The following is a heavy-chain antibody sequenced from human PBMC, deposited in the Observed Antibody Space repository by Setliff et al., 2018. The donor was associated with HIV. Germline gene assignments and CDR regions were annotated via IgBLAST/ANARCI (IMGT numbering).Heavy chain of an antibody. Sequence: PSETLSLTCTVSGGSISSHYWIWIRQPPGKGLEWIGYIHYSGATHYNPSLKTRVTISLDTSRTQFSLRLSSVTASDTAVYHCARHSPNVGVRGDALDIWGQGTVVTVSS. J-gene: IGHJ3*02. CDR2: IHYSGAT. CDR3: ARHSPNVGVRGDALDI. V-gene: IGHV4-59*08. D-gene: IGHD2-8*01. CDR1: GGSISSHY.